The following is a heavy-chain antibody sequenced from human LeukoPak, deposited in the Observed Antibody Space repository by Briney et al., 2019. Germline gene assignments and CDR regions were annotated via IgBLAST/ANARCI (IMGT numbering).Heavy chain of an antibody. CDR2: ISSSGSTI. Sequence: GGSLRLSCAASGSTFSSYEMNWVRQAPGKGLEWVSYISSSGSTIYYADSVKGRFTISRDNAKNSLYLQMNSLRAEDTAVYYCARWLTGTKLIPVWGQGTLVTISS. CDR1: GSTFSSYE. D-gene: IGHD1-20*01. J-gene: IGHJ4*02. CDR3: ARWLTGTKLIPV. V-gene: IGHV3-48*03.